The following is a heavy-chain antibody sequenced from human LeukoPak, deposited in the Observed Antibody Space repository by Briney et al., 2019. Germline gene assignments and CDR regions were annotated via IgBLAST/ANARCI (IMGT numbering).Heavy chain of an antibody. CDR2: INHSGST. CDR3: ARGAPYDSSGYYYYYYYGMDV. D-gene: IGHD3-22*01. Sequence: SETLSLTCAVYGGSFSGYYWSWIRQPPGKGLEWIGEINHSGSTNYNPSLKSRVTISVDTSKNQFSLKLSSVTAADTAVYYCARGAPYDSSGYYYYYYYGMDVWGQGTTVTVSS. J-gene: IGHJ6*02. CDR1: GGSFSGYY. V-gene: IGHV4-34*01.